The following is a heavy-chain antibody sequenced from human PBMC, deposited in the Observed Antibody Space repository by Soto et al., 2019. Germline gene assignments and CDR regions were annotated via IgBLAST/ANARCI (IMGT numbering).Heavy chain of an antibody. J-gene: IGHJ4*02. CDR2: IIPIFGTA. CDR1: GGTFSSYS. CDR3: AIDGGRHSGGIDY. D-gene: IGHD1-26*01. V-gene: IGHV1-69*01. Sequence: QVQLVQSGAEVKKPGSSVKVSCKASGGTFSSYSINWVRQAPGQGLEWMGEIIPIFGTANYAQKFQGRVPITADESTSTDYIELSSLRAEDTAVYYCAIDGGRHSGGIDYWGQGALVSVAS.